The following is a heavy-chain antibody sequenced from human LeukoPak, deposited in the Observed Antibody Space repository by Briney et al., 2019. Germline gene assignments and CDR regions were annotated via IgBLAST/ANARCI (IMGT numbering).Heavy chain of an antibody. CDR3: APHFNLGY. CDR1: GFTFSSYS. V-gene: IGHV3-21*01. Sequence: GGSLRLSCAASGFTFSSYSMNWVRQAPGKGLEWVSSISSSSSYIYYADSVKSRFTISRANAKNSLYLQMNSLRAEDTAVYYCAPHFNLGYWGQGTLVTVSS. CDR2: ISSSSSYI. D-gene: IGHD3-3*02. J-gene: IGHJ4*02.